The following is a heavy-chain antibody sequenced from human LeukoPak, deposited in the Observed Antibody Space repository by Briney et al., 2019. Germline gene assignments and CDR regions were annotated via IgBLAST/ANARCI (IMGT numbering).Heavy chain of an antibody. J-gene: IGHJ6*02. CDR3: AHRPGYCSGGCCYYYYYGMDV. V-gene: IGHV2-5*02. Sequence: SGPTLVKPTQTLTLTCTFSGFSLSTSGVGVGWIRQPPGKALEWLALIYWDDDKRYSPSLKSRLTITKDTSKNQVVLTMTNMDPVDTATYYCAHRPGYCSGGCCYYYYYGMDVWGQGTTVTVSS. D-gene: IGHD2-15*01. CDR2: IYWDDDK. CDR1: GFSLSTSGVG.